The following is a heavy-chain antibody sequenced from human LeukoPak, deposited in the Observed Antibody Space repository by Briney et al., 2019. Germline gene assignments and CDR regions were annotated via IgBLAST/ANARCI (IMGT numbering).Heavy chain of an antibody. CDR2: IWYDGSNK. J-gene: IGHJ6*03. Sequence: PGRSLRLSCAASGFTFSSYGMHWVRQAPGKGLEGVAVIWYDGSNKYYADSVKGRFTISRDNSKNTLYLQMNSLRAEDTAVYYCARDHMEWLYYYYYYYMDVWGKGTTVTVSS. V-gene: IGHV3-33*01. CDR3: ARDHMEWLYYYYYYYMDV. CDR1: GFTFSSYG. D-gene: IGHD3-3*01.